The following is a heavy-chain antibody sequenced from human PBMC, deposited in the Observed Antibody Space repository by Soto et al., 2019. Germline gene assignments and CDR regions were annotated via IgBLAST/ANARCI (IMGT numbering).Heavy chain of an antibody. CDR3: VRDDCSSTSCRWGSGWFFDY. CDR2: TYYRSKWYN. CDR1: GDSVSSNSAA. Sequence: QVPLQQSGPGLVKPSRTLSLTCAISGDSVSSNSAAWNWIRQSPSRGLQSLGRTYYRSKWYNDYAVSVKSRITINPETSKNQFSLQLNSVTPEDTAVYYCVRDDCSSTSCRWGSGWFFDYWAQGTLVNVSS. J-gene: IGHJ4*02. V-gene: IGHV6-1*01. D-gene: IGHD2-2*01.